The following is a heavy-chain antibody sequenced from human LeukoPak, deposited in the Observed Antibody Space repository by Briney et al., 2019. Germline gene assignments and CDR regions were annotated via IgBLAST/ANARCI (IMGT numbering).Heavy chain of an antibody. CDR2: IYYSGST. Sequence: SETLSLTCTVSGGSISSYYWSWIRQPPGKGLEWIGYIYYSGSTNYNPSLKSRVTISVDTSKNQFSLKLSSVTAADTAVYYCARDVTYYDFWSGYYEARQLDYWGQGTLVTVSS. CDR3: ARDVTYYDFWSGYYEARQLDY. CDR1: GGSISSYY. V-gene: IGHV4-59*12. J-gene: IGHJ4*02. D-gene: IGHD3-3*01.